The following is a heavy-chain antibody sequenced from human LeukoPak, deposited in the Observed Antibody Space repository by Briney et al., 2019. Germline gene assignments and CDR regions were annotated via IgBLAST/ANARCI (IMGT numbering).Heavy chain of an antibody. CDR1: GFTFSSYG. Sequence: PGGSLRLSCAASGFTFSSYGMHWVRQAPGKGLEWVAFIRYDGSNKYYADSVKGRFTISRDNSKNTLYLQMNSLRAEDTAVYYCAKDSTSCYTGCDYYYYMDVWGKGTTVTVSS. CDR2: IRYDGSNK. J-gene: IGHJ6*03. V-gene: IGHV3-30*02. CDR3: AKDSTSCYTGCDYYYYMDV. D-gene: IGHD2-2*02.